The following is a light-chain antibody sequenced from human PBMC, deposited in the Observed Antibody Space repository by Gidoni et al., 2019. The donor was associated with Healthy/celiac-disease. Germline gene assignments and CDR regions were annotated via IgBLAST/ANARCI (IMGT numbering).Light chain of an antibody. CDR3: QQYYSTVT. CDR1: KNY. Sequence: DIVMTQSPDSLAVSLGERATINNKNYLAWYQQKPGQPPKLLIYWASTRESGVPDRFSGSGSGTDFTLTISSLQAEDVAVYYCQQYYSTVTFGQXTKLEIK. V-gene: IGKV4-1*01. J-gene: IGKJ2*01. CDR2: WAS.